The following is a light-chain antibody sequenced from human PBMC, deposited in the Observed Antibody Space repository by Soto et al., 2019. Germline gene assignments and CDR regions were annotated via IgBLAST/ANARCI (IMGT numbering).Light chain of an antibody. CDR1: QSVSSNF. J-gene: IGKJ1*01. Sequence: IAMPQSHATLSVSPGERATLSGRASQSVSSNFLAWYQQKPGQAPRLLIYGGSNRATGIPDRFSGSGSGTDFTLTISRLEPEDFAVYYCQQYDSSPRTFGQGTKADTK. CDR2: GGS. CDR3: QQYDSSPRT. V-gene: IGKV3-20*01.